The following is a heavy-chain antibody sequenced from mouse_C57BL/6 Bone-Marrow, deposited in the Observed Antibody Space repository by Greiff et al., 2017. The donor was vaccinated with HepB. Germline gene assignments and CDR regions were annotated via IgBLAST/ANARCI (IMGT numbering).Heavy chain of an antibody. D-gene: IGHD1-3*01. J-gene: IGHJ4*01. Sequence: EVHLVESGGGLVKPGGSLKLSCAASGFTFSSYTMSWVRQTPEKRLEWVATISGGGGNTYYPDSVKGRFTISRDNAKNTLYLQMSSLRSEDTALYYCATPIWGDNYVYAMDYWGQGTSVTVSS. CDR3: ATPIWGDNYVYAMDY. CDR2: ISGGGGNT. V-gene: IGHV5-9*01. CDR1: GFTFSSYT.